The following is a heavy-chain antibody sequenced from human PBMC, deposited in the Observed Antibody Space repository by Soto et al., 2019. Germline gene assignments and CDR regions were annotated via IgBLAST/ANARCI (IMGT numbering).Heavy chain of an antibody. CDR1: GFIFSDYT. CDR3: AKDSGCVNNACAYDP. D-gene: IGHD1-20*01. V-gene: IGHV3-21*01. J-gene: IGHJ5*02. CDR2: ISRGSDYI. Sequence: EVHLVESGGGLVKPGGSLRLTCAASGFIFSDYTMNWVRQAPGKGLEWVSSISRGSDYIFYADTVKGRFTISRDNARNSLYLQMTSLRAEDTAVYYCAKDSGCVNNACAYDPWAQATLVTVSS.